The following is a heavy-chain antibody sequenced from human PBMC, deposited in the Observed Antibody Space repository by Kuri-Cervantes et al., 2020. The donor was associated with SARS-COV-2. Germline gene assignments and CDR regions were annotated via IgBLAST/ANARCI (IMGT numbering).Heavy chain of an antibody. J-gene: IGHJ4*02. D-gene: IGHD5-18*01. CDR1: GFTFSRYW. V-gene: IGHV3-7*01. CDR3: TRPVPGYSYGPFFDS. CDR2: IRQDGSQK. Sequence: GESLKISCAASGFTFSRYWMSWVRQAPGKGLEWVANIRQDGSQKLYVDSVKGRFTISRDNANNKMYLQMNSLRAEDTAVYYCTRPVPGYSYGPFFDSWGQGTLVTVSS.